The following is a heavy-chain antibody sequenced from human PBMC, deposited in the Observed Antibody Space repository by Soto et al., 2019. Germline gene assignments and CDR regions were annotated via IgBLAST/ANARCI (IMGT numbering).Heavy chain of an antibody. CDR2: IKSKTDGGTT. CDR1: GLTFSNAG. V-gene: IGHV3-15*07. CDR3: TTDTGPGSYDFWSGYYTPHY. J-gene: IGHJ4*02. Sequence: GRPLRLSCAASGLTFSNAGMNRVLQAPGKGLEWVGRIKSKTDGGTTDYAAPVKGRFTISRDDSKNTLYLQMNSLKTEDTAVYYCTTDTGPGSYDFWSGYYTPHYWGQGTLVTVSS. D-gene: IGHD3-3*01.